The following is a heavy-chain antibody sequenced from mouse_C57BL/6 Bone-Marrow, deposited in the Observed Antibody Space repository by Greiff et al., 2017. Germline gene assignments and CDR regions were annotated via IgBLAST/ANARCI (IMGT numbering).Heavy chain of an antibody. CDR2: IYPGSGST. CDR1: GYTFTSYW. V-gene: IGHV1-55*01. Sequence: QVQLLQPGAELVKPRASVKMSCKASGYTFTSYWITWVKQRPGQGLEWIGDIYPGSGSTNYNEKFTSKATMTVDTSSSTAYMQLSSLTSEDSAVYYCARPYSSNYWYFDVWGTGTTVTVSS. D-gene: IGHD2-5*01. CDR3: ARPYSSNYWYFDV. J-gene: IGHJ1*03.